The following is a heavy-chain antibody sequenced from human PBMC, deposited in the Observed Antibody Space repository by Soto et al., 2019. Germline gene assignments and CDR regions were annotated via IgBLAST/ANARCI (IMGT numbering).Heavy chain of an antibody. CDR2: IIPILDTT. Sequence: QVQVVQSGAEVKKPGSSVRVSCKASGGTSSSYAITWMRQAPGQGLEWMGGIIPILDTTDYAQKFQGRVTFTADESTSTVYMELSSLTSEDTAVYYCASGGTTVSRRFDFWGQGTLVTVAS. J-gene: IGHJ4*02. CDR3: ASGGTTVSRRFDF. D-gene: IGHD4-4*01. CDR1: GGTSSSYA. V-gene: IGHV1-69*01.